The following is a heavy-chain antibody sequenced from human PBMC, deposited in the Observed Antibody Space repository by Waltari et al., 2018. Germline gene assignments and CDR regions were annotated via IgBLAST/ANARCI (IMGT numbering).Heavy chain of an antibody. CDR3: ARDGAAYTFDF. Sequence: QVQLVQSGAELKKPGSSVKVSCKTSGGSFSTYAISWVRLAPGQGLEWMGSMIPISGRTTASQKFQGRVTITADESTSTAYMELTSLKSEDTAVYYCARDGAAYTFDFWGQGTLVTVSP. CDR1: GGSFSTYA. D-gene: IGHD2-15*01. CDR2: MIPISGRT. V-gene: IGHV1-69*15. J-gene: IGHJ4*02.